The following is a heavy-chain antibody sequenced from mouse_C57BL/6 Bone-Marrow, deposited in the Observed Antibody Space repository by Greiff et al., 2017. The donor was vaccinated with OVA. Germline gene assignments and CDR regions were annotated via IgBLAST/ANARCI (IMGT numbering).Heavy chain of an antibody. Sequence: QVQLQQPGAELVRPGSSVKLSCKASGYTFTSYWMHWVKQRPIQGLEWIGNIDPSDSETHYNQKFKDKATLTVDKSSSTAYMQLSSLTSEDAAVYYGAREEGPAWFAYWGQGTLVTVSA. CDR3: AREEGPAWFAY. CDR1: GYTFTSYW. V-gene: IGHV1-52*01. J-gene: IGHJ3*01. CDR2: IDPSDSET. D-gene: IGHD3-3*01.